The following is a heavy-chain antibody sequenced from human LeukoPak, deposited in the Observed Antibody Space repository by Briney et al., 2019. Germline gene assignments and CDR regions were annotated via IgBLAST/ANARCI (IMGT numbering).Heavy chain of an antibody. D-gene: IGHD2-15*01. CDR2: ISGSGGST. J-gene: IGHJ4*02. V-gene: IGHV3-23*01. CDR3: AKLSIVVVVAATYDY. Sequence: PGGSLRLSCAASGFTFSNYAMSSVRQATGKGLEWVSAISGSGGSTYYPDSVKGRFTISRDNSNNTLYLQMNILRAEDTALYYCAKLSIVVVVAATYDYWGQGTLVTVSS. CDR1: GFTFSNYA.